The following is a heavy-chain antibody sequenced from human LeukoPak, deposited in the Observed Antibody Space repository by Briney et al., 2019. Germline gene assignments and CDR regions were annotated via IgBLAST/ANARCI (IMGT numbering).Heavy chain of an antibody. V-gene: IGHV1-69*13. CDR2: IIPIFGTA. CDR3: ARGAADIVVVPAALDYYYYGMDV. J-gene: IGHJ6*04. CDR1: GGTFISYA. Sequence: GASVKVSCKASGGTFISYAISWVRQAPGQGLEWMGGIIPIFGTANYAQKFQGRVTITADESTSTAYMELSSLRSEDTAVYYCARGAADIVVVPAALDYYYYGMDVWGKGTTVTVSS. D-gene: IGHD2-2*01.